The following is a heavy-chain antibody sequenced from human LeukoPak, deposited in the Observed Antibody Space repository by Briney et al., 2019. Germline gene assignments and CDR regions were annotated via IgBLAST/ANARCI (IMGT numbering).Heavy chain of an antibody. Sequence: GRSLRLSCAASGFTFNDFAMHWVRQTPGKGLEWVSGISWNSGSIGYADSVKGRFTISRDNGKNALYLEMNSLRAEDTALYYCARGRTWIQLTSIQGGGQGTLVTVSS. D-gene: IGHD5-18*01. CDR3: ARGRTWIQLTSIQG. J-gene: IGHJ4*02. V-gene: IGHV3-9*01. CDR1: GFTFNDFA. CDR2: ISWNSGSI.